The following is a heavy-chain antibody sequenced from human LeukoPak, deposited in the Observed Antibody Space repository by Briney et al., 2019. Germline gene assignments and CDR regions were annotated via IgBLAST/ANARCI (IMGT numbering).Heavy chain of an antibody. CDR3: ARDIGSRGYSYGFTPFDP. CDR1: GYTFTSYG. D-gene: IGHD5-18*01. V-gene: IGHV1-18*01. Sequence: ASVKVSCKASGYTFTSYGISWVRQAPGQGLEWMGWISAYNGNTNYAQKLQGRVTITADKSTSTAYMELSSLRSEDTAVYYCARDIGSRGYSYGFTPFDPWGQGGLVTVSS. J-gene: IGHJ5*02. CDR2: ISAYNGNT.